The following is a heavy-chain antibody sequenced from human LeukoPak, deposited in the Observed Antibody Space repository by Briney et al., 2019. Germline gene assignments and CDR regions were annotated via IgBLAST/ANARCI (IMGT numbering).Heavy chain of an antibody. CDR2: IYHSGST. CDR3: ARETYGWGSYYYSR. Sequence: SETLSLTCTVSGGSISSGGYYWSWIRQPPGKGLEWIGYIYHSGSTYYNPSLKSRVTISVDRSKNQFSLKLSSVTAADTAVYYCARETYGWGSYYYSRWGQGTLVTVSS. CDR1: GGSISSGGYY. V-gene: IGHV4-30-2*01. D-gene: IGHD3-10*01. J-gene: IGHJ4*02.